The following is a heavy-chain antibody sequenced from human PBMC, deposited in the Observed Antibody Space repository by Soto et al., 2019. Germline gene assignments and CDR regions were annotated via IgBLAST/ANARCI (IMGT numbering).Heavy chain of an antibody. CDR2: IYPGGSDT. V-gene: IGHV5-51*01. J-gene: IGHJ6*02. D-gene: IGHD3-3*02. CDR1: GYSFTSYW. CDR3: ARQGVFHFPDEDRRNYYYYGMDV. Sequence: PGESLKISCKGSGYSFTSYWVGWVRQMPGKGLEWMGIIYPGGSDTRYSPSFQGQVTISADKSISTAYLQWSSLKASDTAMYYCARQGVFHFPDEDRRNYYYYGMDVWGQGTTVTVSS.